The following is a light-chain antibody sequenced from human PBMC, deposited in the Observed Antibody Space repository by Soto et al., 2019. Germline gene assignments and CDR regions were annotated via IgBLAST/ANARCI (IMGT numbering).Light chain of an antibody. CDR1: DSDIGGYNY. J-gene: IGLJ1*01. CDR3: CSYGGSYAPYV. V-gene: IGLV2-11*01. CDR2: DVT. Sequence: QSALTQPRSVSGSPGQSVTISCTGTDSDIGGYNYVSWYQQYPGEAPKRMIYDVTKRPSGVPDRFSGAKSGNTASLTISGLQPEDEADYYCCSYGGSYAPYVLGTGTKLTVL.